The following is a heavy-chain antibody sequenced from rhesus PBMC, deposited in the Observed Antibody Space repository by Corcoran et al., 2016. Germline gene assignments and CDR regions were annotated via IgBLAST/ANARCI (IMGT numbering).Heavy chain of an antibody. CDR2: INPYNGNT. CDR3: ARGYSSWSGIDY. V-gene: IGHV1S2*01. J-gene: IGHJ4*01. CDR1: GYTFTDYY. Sequence: QVQLVQSGAEVKKPGSSVKVSCKASGYTFTDYYLHWVRQAPRQGLEWRGWINPYNGNTKYAQQFQGRVTMTRDTSTSTAYMELSSLRSEDTAVYYCARGYSSWSGIDYWGQGVLVTVSS. D-gene: IGHD6-13*01.